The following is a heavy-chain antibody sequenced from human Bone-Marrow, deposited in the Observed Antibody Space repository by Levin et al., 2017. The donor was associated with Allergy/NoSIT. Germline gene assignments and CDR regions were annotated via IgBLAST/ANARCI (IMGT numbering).Heavy chain of an antibody. V-gene: IGHV3-21*01. CDR2: ISSSGNYI. Sequence: PGGSLRLSCTASGFTFRSYSMNWVRQAPGKGLEWVSSISSSGNYIYYADSVEGRFTISRDNADNTLYLQMTSLRVEDTALYYCAKSIAARLDWFDPWGQGTLVTVSS. D-gene: IGHD6-6*01. CDR1: GFTFRSYS. J-gene: IGHJ5*02. CDR3: AKSIAARLDWFDP.